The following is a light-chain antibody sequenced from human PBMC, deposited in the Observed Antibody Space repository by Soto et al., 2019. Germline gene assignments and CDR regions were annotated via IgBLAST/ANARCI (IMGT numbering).Light chain of an antibody. Sequence: QSVLIQPPSASGTPGQTLSISCSGSSSNIGLNYVYWYQKLPGTAPKLLIYGNTERPSGVPGRFSASKSGTSASLAVTGLRSEDEGEYYCATWDDSLNGVIFGGGTKLTVL. CDR2: GNT. CDR3: ATWDDSLNGVI. V-gene: IGLV1-47*02. J-gene: IGLJ2*01. CDR1: SSNIGLNY.